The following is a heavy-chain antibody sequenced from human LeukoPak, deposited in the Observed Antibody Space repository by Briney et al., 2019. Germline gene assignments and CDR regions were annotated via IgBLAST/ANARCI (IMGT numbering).Heavy chain of an antibody. CDR1: GYTFTGYY. V-gene: IGHV1-2*02. CDR2: INPNSGDT. CDR3: ARDRLLGGYRIAVAGTTDY. D-gene: IGHD6-19*01. Sequence: VASVKISCKASGYTFTGYYMHRVRQAPRQGLEWMGWINPNSGDTNYAQKFQGRVTMTRDMSTSTVYMEMSSLRSEDTAVYDCARDRLLGGYRIAVAGTTDYWGQGILVTVSS. J-gene: IGHJ4*02.